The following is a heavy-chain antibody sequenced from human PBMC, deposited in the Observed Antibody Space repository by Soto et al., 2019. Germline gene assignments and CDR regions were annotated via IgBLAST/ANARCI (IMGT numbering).Heavy chain of an antibody. CDR1: GGSFSSGSYY. D-gene: IGHD3-10*01. J-gene: IGHJ4*02. Sequence: SETLYLTCNVSGGSFSSGSYYWSWILQPPGKGLEGIGDIYYSGSTNYKPSLRSRITISVDTSKTALSLKLSSVASADTAVYYCAYDPATLFAAGGDFGYWGQGTLVTVSS. CDR3: AYDPATLFAAGGDFGY. V-gene: IGHV4-61*01. CDR2: IYYSGST.